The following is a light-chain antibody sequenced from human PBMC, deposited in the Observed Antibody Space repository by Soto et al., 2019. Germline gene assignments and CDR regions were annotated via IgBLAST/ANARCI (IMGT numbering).Light chain of an antibody. CDR3: CSYAGSSTVV. V-gene: IGLV2-23*02. CDR2: EVS. CDR1: SSDIGSYTL. J-gene: IGLJ2*01. Sequence: QSALTQPASVSGSPGQSITISCTGTSSDIGSYTLVSWYQQHPGKAPQVIIYEVSKWPSGVSNRFSGSKSGNTASLTISGLQAEDEADYYCCSYAGSSTVVFGGGTKLTVL.